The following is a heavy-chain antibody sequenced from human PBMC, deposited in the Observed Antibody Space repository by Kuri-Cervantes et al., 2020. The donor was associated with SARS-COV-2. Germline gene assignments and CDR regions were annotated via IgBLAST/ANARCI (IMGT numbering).Heavy chain of an antibody. D-gene: IGHD3-10*01. CDR3: ATCRGYYYYYGMDV. V-gene: IGHV1-24*01. Sequence: ASVKVSCKVSGYTLSELSMHWVRQAPGKGLEWMGGFDPEDGETNYAQKFQGRVTMTEDTSTDTAYMELSSLRSEDTAMYYCATCRGYYYYYGMDVWGQGTTVTVSS. J-gene: IGHJ6*02. CDR2: FDPEDGET. CDR1: GYTLSELS.